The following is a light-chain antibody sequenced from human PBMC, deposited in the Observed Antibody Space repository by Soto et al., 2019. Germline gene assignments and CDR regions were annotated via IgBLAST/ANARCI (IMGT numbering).Light chain of an antibody. CDR3: QQSYKMPS. Sequence: EIPLTQSPSSLAASMGDRLTLTCRASRNVSIYLNWYQHKPGKGPTLLIHATSNLQIGVPSRFSGSGSGTEFTLTISSLEPEDFGTYYCQQSYKMPSFGQGTRLVMK. CDR1: RNVSIY. V-gene: IGKV1-39*01. CDR2: ATS. J-gene: IGKJ5*01.